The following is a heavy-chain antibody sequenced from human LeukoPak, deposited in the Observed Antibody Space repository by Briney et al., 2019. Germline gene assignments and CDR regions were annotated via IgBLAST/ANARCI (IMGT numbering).Heavy chain of an antibody. J-gene: IGHJ4*02. CDR2: IYYSGST. CDR3: ARGGIPGFDY. V-gene: IGHV4-59*01. D-gene: IGHD3-16*01. CDR1: GGSISSYY. Sequence: SETLSLTCTVSGGSISSYYWSWVRQPPGKGLEWIGYIYYSGSTNYNPSLKSRVTISVDTSKNQFSLKLSSVTAADTAVYYCARGGIPGFDYWGQGTLVTVSS.